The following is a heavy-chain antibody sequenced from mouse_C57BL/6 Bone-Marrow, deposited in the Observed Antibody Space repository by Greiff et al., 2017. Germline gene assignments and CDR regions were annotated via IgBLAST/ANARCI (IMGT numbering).Heavy chain of an antibody. V-gene: IGHV1-39*01. CDR1: GYSFTNYN. J-gene: IGHJ4*01. Sequence: VQLQQSGPELVKPGASVKMSCKASGYSFTNYNMNWVKQSNGKSLEWIGVINPNNGATSYNQKFKGKATLTVDKSSSTAYMQHNSLTSEDSAVYYCASCYNYDCSMDYWGRGTAVTVSS. CDR2: INPNNGAT. CDR3: ASCYNYDCSMDY. D-gene: IGHD2-12*01.